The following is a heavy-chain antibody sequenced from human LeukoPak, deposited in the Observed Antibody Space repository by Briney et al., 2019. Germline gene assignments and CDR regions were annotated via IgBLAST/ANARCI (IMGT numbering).Heavy chain of an antibody. CDR1: GYTFTSYA. V-gene: IGHV1-3*01. J-gene: IGHJ4*02. CDR3: AREAGYGDHAYYY. D-gene: IGHD4-17*01. CDR2: INAGNGNT. Sequence: ASVKVSCKASGYTFTSYAMHWVRQAPGQRLEWMGWINAGNGNTKYPQKFQGRVTITRDTSASTAYMELSSLRSEDTAVYYCAREAGYGDHAYYYWGQGTLVTVSS.